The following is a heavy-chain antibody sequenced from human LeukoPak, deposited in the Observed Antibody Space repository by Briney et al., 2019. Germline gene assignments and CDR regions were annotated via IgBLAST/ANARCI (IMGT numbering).Heavy chain of an antibody. CDR3: ARWGESGDSVVPAFDI. J-gene: IGHJ3*02. Sequence: SETLSLTCTVSGASITSYYWNWMRQSPGKGLEWIGYGHHSGTTNYNPSLEGRGTISVDTSKNQFSLKLSSVSAADTALYYCARWGESGDSVVPAFDIWGRGTMVTVSS. CDR1: GASITSYY. CDR2: GHHSGTT. D-gene: IGHD2-21*02. V-gene: IGHV4-59*01.